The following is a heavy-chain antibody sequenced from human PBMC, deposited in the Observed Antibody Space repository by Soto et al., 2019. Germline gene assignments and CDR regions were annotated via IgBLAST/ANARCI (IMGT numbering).Heavy chain of an antibody. CDR1: GGTFSSYT. J-gene: IGHJ5*02. CDR2: IIPILGLA. V-gene: IGHV1-69*04. Sequence: GASVKVSCKASGGTFSSYTISWVRQAPGQGLEWMGRIIPILGLANYAQKFQGRVTITADKSTSTAYMELSSLRSEDTAVYYCARDLSSAIVAIQGAYWFDPWGQGTLVTVSS. D-gene: IGHD5-12*01. CDR3: ARDLSSAIVAIQGAYWFDP.